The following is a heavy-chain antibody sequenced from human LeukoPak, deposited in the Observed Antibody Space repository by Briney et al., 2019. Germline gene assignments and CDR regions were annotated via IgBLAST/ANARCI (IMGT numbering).Heavy chain of an antibody. CDR1: GFTFSTFW. CDR3: TQGSPVLFWS. Sequence: GGSLRLSCAASGFTFSTFWMHWVRQAPGKGLVWVSRINSDGSTTNYADSVKGRFTISRDNAKNTLYLQMNSLRAEDTAVYYCTQGSPVLFWSWGQGTLVTVSS. CDR2: INSDGSTT. D-gene: IGHD3-10*01. J-gene: IGHJ5*02. V-gene: IGHV3-74*01.